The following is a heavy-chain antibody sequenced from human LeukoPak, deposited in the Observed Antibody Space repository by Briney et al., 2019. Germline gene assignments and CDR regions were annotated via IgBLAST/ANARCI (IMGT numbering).Heavy chain of an antibody. V-gene: IGHV1-69*13. CDR3: ARGGYDYSNAFGYFDY. CDR1: GGTFSSYA. Sequence: SVKVSCKASGGTFSSYAISWVRQAPGQGLEWMGGIIPIFGTANYAQKFQGRVTITADESTSTAYMELSSLRSEDTAVYYCARGGYDYSNAFGYFDYWGQGTLVTVSS. D-gene: IGHD4-11*01. CDR2: IIPIFGTA. J-gene: IGHJ4*02.